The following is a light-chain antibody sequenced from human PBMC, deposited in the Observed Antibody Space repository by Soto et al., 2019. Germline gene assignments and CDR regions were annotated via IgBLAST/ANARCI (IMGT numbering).Light chain of an antibody. J-gene: IGKJ2*01. CDR2: RSS. Sequence: DIQMTQSPSTLSASVGDRVTITCRASQSISSWLAWYQQKPGKAPKLLIYRSSSLESGVPSRFSGTGSGTEFTLTISSLQPDDFAPYYCQQYNSYSPYTFGKGTKLEI. CDR1: QSISSW. V-gene: IGKV1-5*03. CDR3: QQYNSYSPYT.